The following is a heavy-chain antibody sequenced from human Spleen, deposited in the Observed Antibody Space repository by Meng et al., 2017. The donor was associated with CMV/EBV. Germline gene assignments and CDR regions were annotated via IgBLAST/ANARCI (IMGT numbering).Heavy chain of an antibody. CDR2: ISYDGSNK. D-gene: IGHD3-3*01. CDR3: ARGVYYDFWSGLDY. V-gene: IGHV3-30*04. Sequence: SGFTFSSYAMHWVRQATGKGLEWVAVISYDGSNKYYADSVKGRFTISRDNSKNTLYLQMNSLRAEDTAVYYCARGVYYDFWSGLDYWGQGTLVTVSS. J-gene: IGHJ4*02. CDR1: GFTFSSYA.